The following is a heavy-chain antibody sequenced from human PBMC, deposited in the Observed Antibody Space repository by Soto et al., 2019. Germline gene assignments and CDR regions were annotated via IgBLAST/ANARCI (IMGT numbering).Heavy chain of an antibody. CDR1: GYTFTNYG. Sequence: ASLKVSRKTSGYTFTNYGITWVRQAPGQGLEWMGWISAYSGSTKFAQKLQGRVTMTTDTSTTTAYMELRSLTSDDTAVYYCARDFTKSSSWPYYFDYWGQGTLVTVSS. J-gene: IGHJ4*02. D-gene: IGHD6-13*01. V-gene: IGHV1-18*01. CDR3: ARDFTKSSSWPYYFDY. CDR2: ISAYSGST.